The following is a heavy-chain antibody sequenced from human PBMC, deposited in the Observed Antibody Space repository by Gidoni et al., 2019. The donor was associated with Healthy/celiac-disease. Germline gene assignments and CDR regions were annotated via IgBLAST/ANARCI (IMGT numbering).Heavy chain of an antibody. V-gene: IGHV4-39*01. Sequence: QLQLQESGPGLVKPSETLSLTCTVSGGSISSSSYYWGWIRQPPGKGLEWIGSIYYSGSTYYNPSLKSRVTISVDTSKNQFSLKLSSVTAADTAVYYCARGGYDFWSGYRYYFDYWGQGTLVTVSS. CDR3: ARGGYDFWSGYRYYFDY. CDR1: GGSISSSSYY. J-gene: IGHJ4*02. D-gene: IGHD3-3*01. CDR2: IYYSGST.